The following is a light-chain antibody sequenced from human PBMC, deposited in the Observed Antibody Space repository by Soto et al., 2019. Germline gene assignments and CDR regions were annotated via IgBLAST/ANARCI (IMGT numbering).Light chain of an antibody. Sequence: QSALTQPASVSGSPGQSITISCTGTSSDVGGYNYVSWSQQHPGKAPKLVIYEVSNRPSGVSNRFSGSKSGNTPSLTISGLQAEDEADYYCFSFTRSSTWVFGGGTQLTVL. CDR1: SSDVGGYNY. CDR3: FSFTRSSTWV. CDR2: EVS. J-gene: IGLJ3*02. V-gene: IGLV2-14*01.